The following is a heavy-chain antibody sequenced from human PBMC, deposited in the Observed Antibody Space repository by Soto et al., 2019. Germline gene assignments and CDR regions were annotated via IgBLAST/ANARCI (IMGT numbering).Heavy chain of an antibody. D-gene: IGHD5-18*01. CDR3: TAAMAFDY. CDR1: GFTFGDYA. Sequence: PGGSLRLSCTASGFTFGDYAMSWVRQAPWKGLEWVGFIRSKAYGGTTEYAASVKGRFTISRDDSKSIAYLQMNSLKTEDTAVYYCTAAMAFDYWGQGTLLTLSS. CDR2: IRSKAYGGTT. J-gene: IGHJ4*02. V-gene: IGHV3-49*04.